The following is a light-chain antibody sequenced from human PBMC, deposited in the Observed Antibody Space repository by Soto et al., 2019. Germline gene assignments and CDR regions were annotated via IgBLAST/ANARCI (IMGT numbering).Light chain of an antibody. CDR1: QSVTRY. V-gene: IGKV3-11*01. Sequence: EIVLTQSPVTLSLSPGERATLSCRASQSVTRYLAWYQQKPGQAPRLLIYDASDRASGVPARFSGSGSGTDFTLTISSLETEDFAVYYCQQRSYWPPVFGGGTTVEIK. CDR2: DAS. J-gene: IGKJ4*01. CDR3: QQRSYWPPV.